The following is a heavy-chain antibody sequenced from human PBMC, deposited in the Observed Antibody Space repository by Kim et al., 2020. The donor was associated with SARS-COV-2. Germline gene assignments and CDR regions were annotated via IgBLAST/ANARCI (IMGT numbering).Heavy chain of an antibody. J-gene: IGHJ6*03. V-gene: IGHV1-8*02. D-gene: IGHD2-21*01. CDR3: ARGHLKRSVVGIVARPYYYYRDV. CDR2: INPNSGGT. CDR1: GYTFTSYY. Sequence: ASVKVSCKASGYTFTSYYIHWVRQATGQGLEWMGWINPNSGGTGYAQKFQGRVTMTRDTSISTAYMELSSLRSEDTAVYYCARGHLKRSVVGIVARPYYYYRDVWGKGTTVPVSS.